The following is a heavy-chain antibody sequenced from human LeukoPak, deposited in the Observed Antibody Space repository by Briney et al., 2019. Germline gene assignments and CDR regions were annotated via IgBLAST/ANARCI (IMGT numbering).Heavy chain of an antibody. CDR2: INHSGST. Sequence: SETLSLTCAVYGGSFSGSYWSWIRQTPGKGLEWIGEINHSGSTNYNPSLKSRVAMSSDTSKNQFSLSLTSVTAADTAVYYCARDSGGCSSTTCYVYFDYWGQGTLVTVSS. D-gene: IGHD2-2*01. V-gene: IGHV4-34*01. CDR3: ARDSGGCSSTTCYVYFDY. CDR1: GGSFSGSY. J-gene: IGHJ4*01.